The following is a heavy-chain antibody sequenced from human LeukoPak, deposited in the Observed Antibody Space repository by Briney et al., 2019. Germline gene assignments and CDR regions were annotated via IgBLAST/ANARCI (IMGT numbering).Heavy chain of an antibody. D-gene: IGHD3-3*01. CDR1: CGSIGSYY. J-gene: IGHJ3*02. CDR3: ASEWRSDAFDI. V-gene: IGHV4-59*08. Sequence: PSETLSLTCTVSCGSIGSYYWSWIRQPPGKELEWIGHIYYSGSTNYNPSLKSRVTISVDTSKNQFSLRLSSVTAADTAVYYCASEWRSDAFDIWGQGTMVTVSS. CDR2: IYYSGST.